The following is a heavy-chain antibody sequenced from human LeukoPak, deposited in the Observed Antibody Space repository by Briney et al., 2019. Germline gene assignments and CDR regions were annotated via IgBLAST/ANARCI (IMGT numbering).Heavy chain of an antibody. D-gene: IGHD6-6*01. Sequence: ASVKVSCKVSGYTLTELSMHWVRQAPGKGLEWMGGFDPEDGETIYAQKFQGRVTMTEDTSTDTAYMELSRLRSDDTAVYYCARGPRTGQLKPGPWFDPWGQGTLVTVSS. V-gene: IGHV1-24*01. J-gene: IGHJ5*02. CDR3: ARGPRTGQLKPGPWFDP. CDR1: GYTLTELS. CDR2: FDPEDGET.